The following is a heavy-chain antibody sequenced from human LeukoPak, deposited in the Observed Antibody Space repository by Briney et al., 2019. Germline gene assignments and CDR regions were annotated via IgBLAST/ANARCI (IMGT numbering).Heavy chain of an antibody. CDR1: GYSISSGYY. CDR3: ARDGSVVPADYYYYMDV. D-gene: IGHD2-2*01. V-gene: IGHV4-34*01. Sequence: SETLSLTCAVSGYSISSGYYWSWIRQPPGKGLEWIGEINHSGSTNYNPSLKSRVTISVDTSKNQFSLKLSSVTAADTAVYYCARDGSVVPADYYYYMDVWGKGTTVTVSS. CDR2: INHSGST. J-gene: IGHJ6*03.